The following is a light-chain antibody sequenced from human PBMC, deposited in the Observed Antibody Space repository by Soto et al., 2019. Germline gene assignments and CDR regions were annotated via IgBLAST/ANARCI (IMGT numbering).Light chain of an antibody. CDR1: QSLLDSDDGNTY. CDR2: TVS. J-gene: IGKJ4*01. V-gene: IGKV2-40*01. Sequence: DIVMTQTPLSLPVTPGEPASISCGSSQSLLDSDDGNTYLDWYLQNPGQSPQLLSYTVSYRASGVPDRFSGSGSGTDFTVKISRVESEDVGVYYGMQRIEFPHTFGGGTKVEIK. CDR3: MQRIEFPHT.